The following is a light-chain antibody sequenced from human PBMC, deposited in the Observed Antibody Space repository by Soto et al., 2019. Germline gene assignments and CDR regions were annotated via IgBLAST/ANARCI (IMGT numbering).Light chain of an antibody. CDR3: QSHDTSLSVLVV. J-gene: IGLJ2*01. Sequence: QTVVTQPPSVSGAPGQRVTMSCTGSSSNIGAGYDVHWYQQLPGTAPKLLIYGNINRPSGVPDRFSGSRSGTSASLAITGLQAEDEADYYCQSHDTSLSVLVVFGGGTKLTVL. V-gene: IGLV1-40*01. CDR2: GNI. CDR1: SSNIGAGYD.